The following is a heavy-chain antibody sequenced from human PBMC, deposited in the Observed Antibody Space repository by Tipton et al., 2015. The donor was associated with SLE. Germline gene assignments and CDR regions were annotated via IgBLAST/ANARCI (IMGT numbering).Heavy chain of an antibody. Sequence: LRLSCAVYGGAFSGYYWSWIRQPPGKGLEWIGEINHSGSTNYKPYLKSRVTISVDTSKNQFSLKLSSVTAADTAVYYCARVRFFDYWGQGALVTVSS. J-gene: IGHJ4*02. CDR2: INHSGST. CDR1: GGAFSGYY. CDR3: ARVRFFDY. D-gene: IGHD3-3*01. V-gene: IGHV4-34*01.